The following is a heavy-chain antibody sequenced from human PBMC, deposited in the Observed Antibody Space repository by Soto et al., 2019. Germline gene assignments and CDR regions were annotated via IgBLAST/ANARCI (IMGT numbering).Heavy chain of an antibody. V-gene: IGHV3-30*18. CDR1: GFTFSSYG. CDR3: AKDGGATTGLGFDY. J-gene: IGHJ4*02. CDR2: ISYDGSNK. Sequence: GGSLRLSCAASGFTFSSYGMHWVRQAPGKGLEWVAVISYDGSNKYYADSVKGRFTISRDNSKNTLYLQMNSLRAEDTAVYYCAKDGGATTGLGFDYWGQGTLVTVSS. D-gene: IGHD1-26*01.